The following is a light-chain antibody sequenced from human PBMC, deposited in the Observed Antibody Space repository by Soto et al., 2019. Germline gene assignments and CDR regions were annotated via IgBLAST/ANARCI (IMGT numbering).Light chain of an antibody. CDR3: AAWDDSLSGVV. Sequence: QSALTQPASVSGSPGQSITISCTGTSSDVGSHNLVSWYQQHPGKAPKFMIYEVNKRPSGVSNRFSGSKSGNTASLTISGLRSDDEADYYCAAWDDSLSGVVFGGGTKLTVL. CDR1: SSDVGSHNL. V-gene: IGLV2-23*02. CDR2: EVN. J-gene: IGLJ2*01.